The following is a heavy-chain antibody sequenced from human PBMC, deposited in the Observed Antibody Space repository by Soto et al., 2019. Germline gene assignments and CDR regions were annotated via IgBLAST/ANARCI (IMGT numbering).Heavy chain of an antibody. CDR1: GFTFTSSA. CDR3: AAAPGIAVAGIDY. CDR2: IVVGSGNT. V-gene: IGHV1-58*01. Sequence: SVKVSCKXSGFTFTSSAVQWVRQARGQRLEWIGWIVVGSGNTNYAQKFQERVTITRDMSTSTAYMELSSLRSEDTAVYYCAAAPGIAVAGIDYWGQGTLVTASS. D-gene: IGHD6-19*01. J-gene: IGHJ4*02.